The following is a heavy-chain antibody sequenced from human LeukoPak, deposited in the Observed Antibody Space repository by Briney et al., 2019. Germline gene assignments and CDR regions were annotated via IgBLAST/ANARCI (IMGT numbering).Heavy chain of an antibody. J-gene: IGHJ4*02. D-gene: IGHD5-18*01. CDR3: ARGGRIQLWRTQKYYFDY. CDR2: INPNSGGT. Sequence: ASVKVSCKASGYTFTGYYMYWVRQAPGQGLEWMGWINPNSGGTNYAQKCQGRVTMTRDTSISTAYMELSRLRSDDTAVYYCARGGRIQLWRTQKYYFDYWGQGTLVTVSS. V-gene: IGHV1-2*02. CDR1: GYTFTGYY.